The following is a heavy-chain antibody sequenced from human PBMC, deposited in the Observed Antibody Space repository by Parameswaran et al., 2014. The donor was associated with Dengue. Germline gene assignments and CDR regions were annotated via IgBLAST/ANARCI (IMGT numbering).Heavy chain of an antibody. Sequence: LSLTCAVSGVSISSGGYSWSWIRQPPGKGLEWIGYIYHSGSTYYNPSLKSRVTISVDRSKNQFSLKLSSVTAADTAVYYCASAIDCSGGSCYSSRWFDPWGQGTLVTVSS. D-gene: IGHD2-15*01. CDR2: IYHSGST. CDR3: ASAIDCSGGSCYSSRWFDP. V-gene: IGHV4-30-2*01. CDR1: GVSISSGGYS. J-gene: IGHJ5*02.